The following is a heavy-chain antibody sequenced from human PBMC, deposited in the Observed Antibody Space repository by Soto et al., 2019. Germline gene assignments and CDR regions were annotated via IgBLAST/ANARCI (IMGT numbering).Heavy chain of an antibody. D-gene: IGHD3-10*01. Sequence: QVQLVQSGAEVKKPGSSVRVSCKASESIFSSYAIAWVRQAPRQGLEWMGGVTGMFGTTNYAQKFQGRVTITADEFASTAYMELSSLRSEDTAVYYCARGVGYYGSGSYNVWGQGTTVTVSS. CDR1: ESIFSSYA. CDR2: VTGMFGTT. V-gene: IGHV1-69*12. CDR3: ARGVGYYGSGSYNV. J-gene: IGHJ6*02.